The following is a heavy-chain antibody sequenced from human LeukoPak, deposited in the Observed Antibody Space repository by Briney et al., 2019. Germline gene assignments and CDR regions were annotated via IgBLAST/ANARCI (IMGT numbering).Heavy chain of an antibody. J-gene: IGHJ3*02. CDR2: INQDGSEK. Sequence: GGSLRLSCAASRFTFSTSWMTWVRQAPGKGLGWVANINQDGSEKYYVDSVKGRFTISRDNAKNSLYLQMNTLRGEDTAIYYCARADAAGAFDIWGQGTMVTVSS. CDR3: ARADAAGAFDI. V-gene: IGHV3-7*01. CDR1: RFTFSTSW. D-gene: IGHD2-2*01.